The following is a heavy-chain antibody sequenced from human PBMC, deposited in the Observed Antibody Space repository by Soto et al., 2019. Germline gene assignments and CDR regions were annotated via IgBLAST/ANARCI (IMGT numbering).Heavy chain of an antibody. CDR1: GYIFSNFG. D-gene: IGHD6-13*01. Sequence: QVQLVQSGAEVKKPGASVKVSCKASGYIFSNFGISWVRQAPGQGPEWMGWISGYNGNTKYAQTVQGRVTMTTDTSTSTAYMELRSLRSDDTAAYYCARGGSSWSAEYYQHWGQGTPVIVSS. CDR2: ISGYNGNT. J-gene: IGHJ1*01. CDR3: ARGGSSWSAEYYQH. V-gene: IGHV1-18*01.